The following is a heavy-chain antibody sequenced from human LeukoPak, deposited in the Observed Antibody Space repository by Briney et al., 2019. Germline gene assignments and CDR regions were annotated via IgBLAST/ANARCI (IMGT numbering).Heavy chain of an antibody. CDR1: GFSFSTYG. V-gene: IGHV3-30*03. D-gene: IGHD6-13*01. J-gene: IGHJ4*02. Sequence: GGSLRLSCAASGFSFSTYGMHWVRQAPGKGLEWVTVISYDGSDKYYADSVKGRFSISRDNARNSLYLQMNSLTDEDTAVYYCARAQYASSPDYWGQGTLVTVSS. CDR2: ISYDGSDK. CDR3: ARAQYASSPDY.